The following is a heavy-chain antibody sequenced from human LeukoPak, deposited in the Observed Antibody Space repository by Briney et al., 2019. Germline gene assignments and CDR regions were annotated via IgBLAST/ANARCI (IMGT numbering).Heavy chain of an antibody. V-gene: IGHV4-34*01. CDR3: AREVRRDAFDI. CDR2: INHSGST. Sequence: PSETLSLTCAVSGGSFSGYYWSWIRQPPGKGLEWIGEINHSGSTNYNPSLKSRVAISVDTSKNQFSLKLSSVTAADTAVYYCAREVRRDAFDIWGQGTMVTVSS. CDR1: GGSFSGYY. J-gene: IGHJ3*02.